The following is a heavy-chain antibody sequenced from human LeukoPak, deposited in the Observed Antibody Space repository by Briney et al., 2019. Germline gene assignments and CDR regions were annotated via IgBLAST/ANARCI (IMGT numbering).Heavy chain of an antibody. J-gene: IGHJ3*02. D-gene: IGHD3-9*01. CDR1: GFTVSSNY. V-gene: IGHV3-48*04. Sequence: GGSLRLSCAASGFTVSSNYMSWVRQAPGKGLEWVSYISSSSSTIYYADSVKGRFTISRDNAKNSLYLQMNSLRAEDTAVYYCARDQSPYYDILTGYSRPDAFDIWGQGTMVTVSS. CDR3: ARDQSPYYDILTGYSRPDAFDI. CDR2: ISSSSSTI.